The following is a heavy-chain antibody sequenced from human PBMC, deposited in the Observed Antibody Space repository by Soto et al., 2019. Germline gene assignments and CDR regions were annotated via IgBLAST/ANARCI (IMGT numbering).Heavy chain of an antibody. J-gene: IGHJ3*02. D-gene: IGHD6-13*01. CDR3: ARDVTRPLRSSSWLHGDFDI. Sequence: QVQLQESGPGLVKPSQTLSLTCTVSGGSISSGGYYWSWIRQHPGKGLEWIGYIYYSGSTYYNPSPKGRFTISVDTSKNQFSLKLSSVTAADTAVYYCARDVTRPLRSSSWLHGDFDIWGQGTMVTVSS. CDR1: GGSISSGGYY. CDR2: IYYSGST. V-gene: IGHV4-31*03.